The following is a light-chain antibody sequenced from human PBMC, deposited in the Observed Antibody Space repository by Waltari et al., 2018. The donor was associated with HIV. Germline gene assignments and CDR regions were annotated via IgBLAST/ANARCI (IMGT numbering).Light chain of an antibody. J-gene: IGLJ3*02. CDR3: FLSYIGARGV. CDR1: TGAVTSAHY. CDR2: DTS. Sequence: QAVVTQEPSLTVSPGGTVTLTCGSSTGAVTSAHYPYWFQQRPGHAPMTLIYDTSNKHSWTPARFSGSLLGGKAALTLSGAQPEDEAEYYCFLSYIGARGVFGGGTKLTVL. V-gene: IGLV7-46*01.